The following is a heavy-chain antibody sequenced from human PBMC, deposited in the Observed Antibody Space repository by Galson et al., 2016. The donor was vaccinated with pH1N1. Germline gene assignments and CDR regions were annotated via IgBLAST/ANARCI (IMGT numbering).Heavy chain of an antibody. Sequence: TLSLTCSVSGGSISSGGYYWNWIRQQPGKGLEWIGYIFYSGSTYYNPSLKSRVTISVDTSKSQFSLKLSSVTAADTAVYYCARGIAAAGTFYFDYWGQGTLVTVSS. CDR1: GGSISSGGYY. CDR3: ARGIAAAGTFYFDY. J-gene: IGHJ4*02. D-gene: IGHD6-13*01. CDR2: IFYSGST. V-gene: IGHV4-31*03.